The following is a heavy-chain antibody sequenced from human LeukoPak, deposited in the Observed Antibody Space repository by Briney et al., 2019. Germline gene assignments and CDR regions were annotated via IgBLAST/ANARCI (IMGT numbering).Heavy chain of an antibody. J-gene: IGHJ6*03. CDR2: ISSSSSYI. D-gene: IGHD2-2*02. Sequence: KTGGSLRLSCAASGFTFSSYSMNWVRQAPGMGLEWVSSISSSSSYIYYADSVKGRFTISRDNAKNSLYLQMNSLRAEDTAVYYCARAKYCSCTSCYMGYYYYYMDVWGKGTTVTVSS. CDR1: GFTFSSYS. V-gene: IGHV3-21*01. CDR3: ARAKYCSCTSCYMGYYYYYMDV.